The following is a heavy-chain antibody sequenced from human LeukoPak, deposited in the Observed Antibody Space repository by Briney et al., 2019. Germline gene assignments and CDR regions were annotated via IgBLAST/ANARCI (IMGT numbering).Heavy chain of an antibody. D-gene: IGHD3-16*01. CDR2: IYSGGST. CDR3: ARDRPSWGWFDP. CDR1: GFTFDVSA. V-gene: IGHV3-53*01. Sequence: GGSLRLSCAASGFTFDVSAMNWVRQAPGKGLEWVSVIYSGGSTYYADSVKGRFTISRDNSKNTLYLQMNSLRAEDTAVYYCARDRPSWGWFDPWGQGTLVTVSS. J-gene: IGHJ5*02.